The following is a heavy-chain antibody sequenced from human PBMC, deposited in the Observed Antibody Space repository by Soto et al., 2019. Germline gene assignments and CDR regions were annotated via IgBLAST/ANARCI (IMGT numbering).Heavy chain of an antibody. CDR3: ARSLGGGSGN. D-gene: IGHD3-10*01. V-gene: IGHV3-21*01. CDR2: ISSSSSYI. Sequence: EVQLVESGGGLVKPGGSLRLSCAASGFTFSSYSMNWVRQAPGKGLEWVSSISSSSSYIYYADSVKGRFTISRDNAKNSLYLKMNSLRAEATAVYYCARSLGGGSGNWGQGTLVTVSS. CDR1: GFTFSSYS. J-gene: IGHJ4*02.